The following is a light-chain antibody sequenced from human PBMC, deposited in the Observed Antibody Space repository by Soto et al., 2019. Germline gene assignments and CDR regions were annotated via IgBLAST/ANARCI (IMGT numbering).Light chain of an antibody. CDR1: QSIYNR. V-gene: IGKV1-5*01. CDR3: QQYHSLYT. CDR2: EAS. J-gene: IGKJ2*01. Sequence: DIPMTQSPSALSASIGDSVTVTCRASQSIYNRVAWYQRKPGKAPKFLIYEASTLESGVPSRFSGSGSGTEFTLTITNLQPDDFATYYCQQYHSLYTFGQGTKLEIK.